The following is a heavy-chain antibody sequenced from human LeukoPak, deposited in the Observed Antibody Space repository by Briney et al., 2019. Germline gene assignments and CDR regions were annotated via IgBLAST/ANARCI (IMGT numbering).Heavy chain of an antibody. Sequence: GSLRLSCAASGFTFSSYSMNRVRQAPGKGLEWVSSISSSSSYIYYADSVKGRFTISRDNAKNSLYLQMNSLRAEDTAVYYCAIHGVANFDYWGQGTLVTVSS. CDR1: GFTFSSYS. CDR2: ISSSSSYI. D-gene: IGHD3-3*01. V-gene: IGHV3-21*01. CDR3: AIHGVANFDY. J-gene: IGHJ4*02.